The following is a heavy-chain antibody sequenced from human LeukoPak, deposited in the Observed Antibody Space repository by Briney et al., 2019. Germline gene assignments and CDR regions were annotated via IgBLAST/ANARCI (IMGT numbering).Heavy chain of an antibody. CDR3: VRGLKYSTGWYYFDY. V-gene: IGHV3-53*01. J-gene: IGHJ4*02. CDR2: IYSGGST. CDR1: GFTVSSNY. D-gene: IGHD6-19*01. Sequence: GGSLRLSCAASGFTVSSNYMSWVRQAPGKGLEWVSVIYSGGSTYYGDSVKGRFTISRDNSKNTLYLQMNSLRAEDTAVYYCVRGLKYSTGWYYFDYWGQGTLVTVSS.